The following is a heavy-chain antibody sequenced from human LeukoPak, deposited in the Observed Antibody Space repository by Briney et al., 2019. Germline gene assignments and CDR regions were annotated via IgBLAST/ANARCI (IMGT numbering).Heavy chain of an antibody. CDR3: ARHVGYYGSGSYSGYMDV. D-gene: IGHD3-10*01. CDR2: IYHSGST. V-gene: IGHV4-30-2*01. J-gene: IGHJ6*03. Sequence: SQTLSLTCTVSGGSISSGGYSWSWIRQPPGKGLEWIGYIYHSGSTYYNPSLKSRVTISVDTSKNQFSLKLSSVTAADTAVYYCARHVGYYGSGSYSGYMDVWGKGTTVTVSS. CDR1: GGSISSGGYS.